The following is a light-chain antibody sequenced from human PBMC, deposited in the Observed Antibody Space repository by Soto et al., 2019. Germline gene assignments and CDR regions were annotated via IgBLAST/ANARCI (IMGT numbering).Light chain of an antibody. V-gene: IGLV2-14*03. CDR1: SSDIGAYNF. CDR3: TSWTTSTTMI. J-gene: IGLJ2*01. Sequence: CVLTQPASVSGSPGQSITISCTGTSSDIGAYNFVSWYQQHPGKAPKLMLYDVNIRPSGVSNRFSGSKSGNTASLTISGLQAADEADYYCTSWTTSTTMIFGGGTKLTVL. CDR2: DVN.